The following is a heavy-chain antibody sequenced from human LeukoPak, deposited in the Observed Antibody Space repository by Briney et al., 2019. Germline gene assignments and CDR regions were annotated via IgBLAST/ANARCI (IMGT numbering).Heavy chain of an antibody. CDR1: GGSISSGGYY. J-gene: IGHJ6*03. CDR3: ARPIAARRPYYYYYMDV. V-gene: IGHV4-30-2*01. CDR2: IYHSGST. D-gene: IGHD6-6*01. Sequence: SQTLSLTCTVSGGSISSGGYYWSWIRQPPGKGLEWIGYIYHSGSTNYNPSLKSRVTISVDTSKNQFSLKLSSVTAADTAVYYCARPIAARRPYYYYYMDVWGKGTTVTVSS.